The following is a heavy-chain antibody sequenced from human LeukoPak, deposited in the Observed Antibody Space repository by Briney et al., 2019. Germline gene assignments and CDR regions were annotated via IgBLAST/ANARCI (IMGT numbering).Heavy chain of an antibody. CDR2: IYYSGST. CDR3: ARGVEYTRLFDS. D-gene: IGHD6-6*01. J-gene: IGHJ4*02. Sequence: SETLSLTCTVSGGPISSGDYYWSWIRQPPGKGLEWIGYIYYSGSTYYNPSLKSRVTISVDTSKNQFSLKLNSVTAADTAVYYCARGVEYTRLFDSWGQGTLVTVSS. V-gene: IGHV4-30-4*01. CDR1: GGPISSGDYY.